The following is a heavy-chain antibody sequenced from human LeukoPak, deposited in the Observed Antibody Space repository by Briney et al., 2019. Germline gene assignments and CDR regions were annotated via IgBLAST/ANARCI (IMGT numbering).Heavy chain of an antibody. J-gene: IGHJ4*02. Sequence: GGSLRLSCAASGYDFSVYSMNWVRQAPGKGLEWISYITSDRNTIYYADSVRGRFTISRDNAKKSVYLELSNLRADDTAMYYCARSTEWFADYWGQGTLVTVSS. CDR1: GYDFSVYS. CDR2: ITSDRNTI. D-gene: IGHD3-3*01. CDR3: ARSTEWFADY. V-gene: IGHV3-48*01.